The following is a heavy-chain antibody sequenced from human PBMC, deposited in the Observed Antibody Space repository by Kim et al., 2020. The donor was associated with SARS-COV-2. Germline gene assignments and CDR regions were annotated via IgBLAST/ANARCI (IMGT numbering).Heavy chain of an antibody. Sequence: GGSLRLSCAASGFSFSDYYMSWIRQGPGTGLELVSYISSSAAIRYYADAVKGRFTASRDNAKNSLYLQMNSLRAEDTAVYYCARPHYGSGAYWGQGTLVTVSS. V-gene: IGHV3-11*01. CDR2: ISSSAAIR. J-gene: IGHJ4*02. CDR3: ARPHYGSGAY. D-gene: IGHD3-10*01. CDR1: GFSFSDYY.